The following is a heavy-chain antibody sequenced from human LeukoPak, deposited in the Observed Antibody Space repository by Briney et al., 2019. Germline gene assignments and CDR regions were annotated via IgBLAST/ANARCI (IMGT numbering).Heavy chain of an antibody. CDR2: ISSSSSYI. CDR1: GFTFSRYW. J-gene: IGHJ6*02. CDR3: TRDVMDYDVSTGLHHYYMDV. V-gene: IGHV3-21*01. Sequence: PGGSLRLACAVSGFTFSRYWMTWVRQAPGKGLEWVSSISSSSSYIYYADSVKGRFTISRDNAKNTLYLQMNTLRVEDTAVYYCTRDVMDYDVSTGLHHYYMDVWGQGTTVTVSS. D-gene: IGHD3-9*01.